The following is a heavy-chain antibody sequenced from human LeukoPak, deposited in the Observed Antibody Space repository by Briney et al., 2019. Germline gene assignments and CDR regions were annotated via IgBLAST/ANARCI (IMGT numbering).Heavy chain of an antibody. J-gene: IGHJ5*02. Sequence: KPSETLSLTCAVYGGSFSGYYWSWIRQPPGKGLEWIGEINHSGSTNYNPSLKSRVTISVDTSKNQFSLKLSSVTAADTAVYYCARAPLRWQRWFDPWGQGTLVTVSS. V-gene: IGHV4-34*01. D-gene: IGHD4-23*01. CDR2: INHSGST. CDR1: GGSFSGYY. CDR3: ARAPLRWQRWFDP.